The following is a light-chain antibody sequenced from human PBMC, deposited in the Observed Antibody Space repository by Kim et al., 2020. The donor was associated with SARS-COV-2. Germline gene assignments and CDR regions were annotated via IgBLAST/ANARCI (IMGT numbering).Light chain of an antibody. Sequence: SPGERATLSCRASQSVSSYYLAWYQQKPGQAPRLNIYGASSRATGIPDRFSGSGSGTDFTLTISRLEPEDFAVYYCQQYGSSPRTFGQGTKVDIK. V-gene: IGKV3-20*01. CDR2: GAS. CDR3: QQYGSSPRT. CDR1: QSVSSYY. J-gene: IGKJ1*01.